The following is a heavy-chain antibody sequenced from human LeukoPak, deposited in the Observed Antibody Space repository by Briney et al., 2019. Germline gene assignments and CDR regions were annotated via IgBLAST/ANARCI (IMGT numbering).Heavy chain of an antibody. CDR1: GYTFTSYG. V-gene: IGHV1-18*01. Sequence: ASVKVSCKASGYTFTSYGINWVRQAPGQGLEWMGLINPYNGNTNYAQKLQGRVTMTTDTSTSTAYMELRSLRSDDTAVYYCARVVVRAAPPGYWGQGTLVTVSS. CDR3: ARVVVRAAPPGY. J-gene: IGHJ4*02. CDR2: INPYNGNT. D-gene: IGHD2-2*01.